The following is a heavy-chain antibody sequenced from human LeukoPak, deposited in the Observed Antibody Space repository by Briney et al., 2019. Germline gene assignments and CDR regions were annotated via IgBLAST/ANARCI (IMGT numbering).Heavy chain of an antibody. CDR1: GGSISSSSYY. J-gene: IGHJ3*02. Sequence: PSETLSLTCTVSGGSISSSSYYWGWIRQPPGKGLEWIGSIYYSGSTYYNPSLKSRVTISVDTSKNQFSLKLSSVAAADTAVYYCARTHRITMIVVVIKGAFDIWGQGTMVTVSS. CDR2: IYYSGST. CDR3: ARTHRITMIVVVIKGAFDI. D-gene: IGHD3-22*01. V-gene: IGHV4-39*07.